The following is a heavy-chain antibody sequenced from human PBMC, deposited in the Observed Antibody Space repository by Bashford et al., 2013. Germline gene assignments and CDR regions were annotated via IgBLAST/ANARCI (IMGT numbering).Heavy chain of an antibody. CDR1: GFTFDYYS. Sequence: VDSGGSLRLSCAASGFTFDYYSMNWVRQAPGKGLEWVSYISSSSTTIKYADSVKGRITISRDNAKNSLDLLMHSLRDEDTAVYYCVRDQNWGFDNWGQGALVTVSS. J-gene: IGHJ4*02. V-gene: IGHV3-48*02. D-gene: IGHD7-27*01. CDR3: VRDQNWGFDN. CDR2: ISSSSTTI.